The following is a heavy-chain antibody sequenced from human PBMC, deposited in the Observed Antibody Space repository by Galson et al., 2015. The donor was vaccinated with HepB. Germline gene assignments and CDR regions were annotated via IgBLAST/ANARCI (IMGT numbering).Heavy chain of an antibody. J-gene: IGHJ4*02. Sequence: SETLSLTCAVYGGSFSGYYWSWIRQPPGKGLEWLGSIYYSGSTYYNPSLKSRVTISVDTSKNQFSLKLSSVTAADTAVYYCASLYCSGGSCYPFDYWGQGTLVTVSS. V-gene: IGHV4-34*01. CDR3: ASLYCSGGSCYPFDY. CDR1: GGSFSGYY. CDR2: IYYSGST. D-gene: IGHD2-15*01.